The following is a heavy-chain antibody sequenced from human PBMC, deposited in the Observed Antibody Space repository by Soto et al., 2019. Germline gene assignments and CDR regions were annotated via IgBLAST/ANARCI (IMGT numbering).Heavy chain of an antibody. Sequence: EVQLLESGGGLVQPGGSLRLSCAAPGFTFSNYAMNWVRQAPGKGLEWVSVISGSGGSTYYADSVKGRFTISRDNSKNTLYLQMNSLRGEDTAVYYCARRSSGWYFDYWRQGTLVTVSS. D-gene: IGHD6-19*01. CDR2: ISGSGGST. CDR1: GFTFSNYA. CDR3: ARRSSGWYFDY. J-gene: IGHJ4*02. V-gene: IGHV3-23*01.